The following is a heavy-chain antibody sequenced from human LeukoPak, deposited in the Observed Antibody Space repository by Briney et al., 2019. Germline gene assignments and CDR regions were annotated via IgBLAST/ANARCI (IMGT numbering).Heavy chain of an antibody. CDR1: GFTVSTNY. J-gene: IGHJ1*01. D-gene: IGHD1-14*01. V-gene: IGHV4-59*02. CDR2: IYYSGST. Sequence: GSLRLSCAASGFTVSTNYMSWVRQAPGKGLEWIGYIYYSGSTNYNPSLKSRVTISVDTSKNQFSLKMTSVTAADTAVYYCARDGVPLTNLVARPFHPWGQGTLVTVSS. CDR3: ARDGVPLTNLVARPFHP.